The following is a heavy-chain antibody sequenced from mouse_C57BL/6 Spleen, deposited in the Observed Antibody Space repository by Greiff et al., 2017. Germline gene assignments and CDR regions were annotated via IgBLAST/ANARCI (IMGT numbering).Heavy chain of an antibody. Sequence: EVQLQQSGPELVKPGASVKMSCKASGYTFTDYNMHWVKQSHGKSLEWIGYINPNNGGTSYNQKFKGKATLTVNKSSSTAYMELRSLTSEDAAVYYCAMGYYGSSYWYFDVWGTGTTVTVSS. D-gene: IGHD1-1*01. J-gene: IGHJ1*03. CDR3: AMGYYGSSYWYFDV. V-gene: IGHV1-22*01. CDR2: INPNNGGT. CDR1: GYTFTDYN.